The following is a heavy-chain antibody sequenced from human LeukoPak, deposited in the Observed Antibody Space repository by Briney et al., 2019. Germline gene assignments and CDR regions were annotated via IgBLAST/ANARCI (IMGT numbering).Heavy chain of an antibody. CDR2: LNPDGGDT. V-gene: IGHV3-74*03. D-gene: IGHD5-24*01. Sequence: QPGGSLRLSCAASGFTFSSHWMHWVRQDPGKGLVWVSRLNPDGGDTTYADSVKGRFTISRDNAKSTLFLQMNNLQAEDTALYYCARGRFRDGYNPDYWGQGTLVTVSS. J-gene: IGHJ4*02. CDR3: ARGRFRDGYNPDY. CDR1: GFTFSSHW.